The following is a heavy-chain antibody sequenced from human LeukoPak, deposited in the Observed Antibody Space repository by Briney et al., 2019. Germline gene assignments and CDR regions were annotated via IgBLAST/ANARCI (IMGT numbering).Heavy chain of an antibody. V-gene: IGHV3-21*01. CDR3: AREIISSSCLDS. CDR2: ISSGSGYI. D-gene: IGHD6-13*01. J-gene: IGHJ4*02. CDR1: GFTFSSYS. Sequence: GGSLRLPCAVSGFTFSSYSMNWVRQAPGKGLEWVSSISSGSGYIYYADSAKGRFTISRDNAKNSLYLQMNSLRAEDTAVYYCAREIISSSCLDSWGQGTLVTVSS.